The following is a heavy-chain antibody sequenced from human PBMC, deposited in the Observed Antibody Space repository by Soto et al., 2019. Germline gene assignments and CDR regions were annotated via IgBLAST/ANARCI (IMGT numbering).Heavy chain of an antibody. CDR2: INPNSGGT. D-gene: IGHD6-19*01. Sequence: QVQLVQSGAEVKKPGASVKVSCKTSGYSFTDYYMHWVRQAPGQGLEWMGWINPNSGGTNFAQKFQGSVSMTRDTSISTAHMELRRLRPDDTAVYYCARGVGQWLLNLDVWGQGTTVTVSS. V-gene: IGHV1-2*04. CDR3: ARGVGQWLLNLDV. CDR1: GYSFTDYY. J-gene: IGHJ6*02.